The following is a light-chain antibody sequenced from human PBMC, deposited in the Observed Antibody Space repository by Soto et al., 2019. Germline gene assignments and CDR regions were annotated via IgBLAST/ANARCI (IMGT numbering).Light chain of an antibody. CDR2: LNS. Sequence: QSVLTPPPSASGTPGQRVTISCPGDSSSIEMKTVSWYQQLPVMAPRLLIYLNSRRPSGVPDRFSGSKSGNTASLTISGLQAEDEADYYCGSYTTSSNYVFGTGTKVTVL. J-gene: IGLJ1*01. CDR3: GSYTTSSNYV. V-gene: IGLV1-44*01. CDR1: SSSIEMKT.